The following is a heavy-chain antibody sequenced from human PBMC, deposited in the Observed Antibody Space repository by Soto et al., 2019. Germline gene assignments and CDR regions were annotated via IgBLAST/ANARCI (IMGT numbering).Heavy chain of an antibody. Sequence: ASETLSLTCTVSGGSISSGGYYWSWIRQHPGKGLEWIGYIYYSGSTYYNPSLKSRVTISVDTSKNQFSLKLSSVTAADTAVYYCAVDYYYDSSGYYYVYWGQGTLVTVSS. V-gene: IGHV4-31*03. CDR2: IYYSGST. CDR1: GGSISSGGYY. CDR3: AVDYYYDSSGYYYVY. D-gene: IGHD3-22*01. J-gene: IGHJ4*02.